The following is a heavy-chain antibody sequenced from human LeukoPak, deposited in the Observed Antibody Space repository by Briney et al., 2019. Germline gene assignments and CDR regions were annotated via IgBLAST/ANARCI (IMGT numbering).Heavy chain of an antibody. CDR1: GGSITSHSW. J-gene: IGHJ4*02. CDR3: ASHVTVLGTRGFDY. CDR2: IYHGGDT. D-gene: IGHD6-19*01. V-gene: IGHV4-4*02. Sequence: SETLSLTCAVSGGSITSHSWWSWVRQPPGKGLEWIGEIYHGGDTNYNPSVKSRVTMSVDKSKNHFSLNLRSVTAADTAIYYCASHVTVLGTRGFDYWGQGILVTVSS.